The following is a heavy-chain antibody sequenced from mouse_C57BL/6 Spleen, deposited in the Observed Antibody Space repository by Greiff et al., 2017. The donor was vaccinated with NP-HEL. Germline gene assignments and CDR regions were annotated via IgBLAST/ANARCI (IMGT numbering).Heavy chain of an antibody. CDR3: ASSPSYGSSYGGYAMDD. D-gene: IGHD1-1*01. CDR2: IDPSDSYT. V-gene: IGHV1-59*01. Sequence: VQLQQPGAELVRPGTSVKLSCKASGYTFTSYWMNWVKQRPGQGLEWIGVIDPSDSYTNYNQKFKGKATLTVDTSSSTAYMQLSSLTSEDSAVYYWASSPSYGSSYGGYAMDDWGQGTSVTVSS. CDR1: GYTFTSYW. J-gene: IGHJ4*01.